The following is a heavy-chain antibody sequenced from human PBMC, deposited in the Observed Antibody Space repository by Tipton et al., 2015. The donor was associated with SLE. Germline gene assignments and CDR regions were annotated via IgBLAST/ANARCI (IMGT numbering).Heavy chain of an antibody. V-gene: IGHV1-2*06. CDR3: ARGGYDFWCGYQFDC. Sequence: QSGAEVKKPGASVKVSCKASGYTFTGYYMHWVRQAPGQGLEWMGRINPNSGGTNYAQKFQGRVTMTRDTSISTAYVELSRLRSDDTAVYYCARGGYDFWCGYQFDCWGHGTLVTVSS. D-gene: IGHD3-3*01. CDR2: INPNSGGT. CDR1: GYTFTGYY. J-gene: IGHJ4*01.